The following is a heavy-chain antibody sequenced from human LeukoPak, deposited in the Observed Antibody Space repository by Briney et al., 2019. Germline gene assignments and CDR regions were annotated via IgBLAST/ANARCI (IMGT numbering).Heavy chain of an antibody. V-gene: IGHV3-21*01. D-gene: IGHD2-15*01. CDR3: ARAPIYCSGGSCYASQIDY. Sequence: GGSLRLSCAASGFTFSSYGMNWVRQAPGKGLGWVSSISSSSSYIYYADSVKGRFTISRDNAKNSLYLQMNSLRAEDTAVYYCARAPIYCSGGSCYASQIDYWGQGTLVTVSS. CDR2: ISSSSSYI. CDR1: GFTFSSYG. J-gene: IGHJ4*02.